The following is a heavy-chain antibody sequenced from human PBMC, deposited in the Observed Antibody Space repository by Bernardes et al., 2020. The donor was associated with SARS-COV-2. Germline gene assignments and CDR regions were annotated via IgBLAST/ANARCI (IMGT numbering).Heavy chain of an antibody. D-gene: IGHD2-15*01. J-gene: IGHJ3*02. Sequence: ASVKVSCKASGYTLLDYYMHWLRQAPGQGLEWIGWINPHSGGTNYAQKFQGRVTVTRDTSITTAYMELSRLASDDTARSYCARDLDRQYRGRQTDAFDIWGQGTMVTVSS. CDR3: ARDLDRQYRGRQTDAFDI. CDR2: INPHSGGT. CDR1: GYTLLDYY. V-gene: IGHV1-2*02.